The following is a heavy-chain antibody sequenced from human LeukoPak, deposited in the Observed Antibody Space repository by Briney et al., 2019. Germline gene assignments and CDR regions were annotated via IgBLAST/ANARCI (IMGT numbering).Heavy chain of an antibody. J-gene: IGHJ4*02. V-gene: IGHV3-30*18. CDR1: GFTFSSYD. CDR3: AKGLHYYDSSGYQI. CDR2: ISYDGSNK. D-gene: IGHD3-22*01. Sequence: GRSLRLSCAASGFTFSSYDMHWVRQAPGKGLGWVAVISYDGSNKYYADSVKGRFTISRDNSKNTLYLQMNSLRAEDTAVYYCAKGLHYYDSSGYQIWGQGALVTVSS.